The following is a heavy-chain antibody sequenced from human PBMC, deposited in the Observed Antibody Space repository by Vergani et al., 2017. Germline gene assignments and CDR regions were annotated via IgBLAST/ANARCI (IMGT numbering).Heavy chain of an antibody. Sequence: EVQLLESGGGLVQPGGSLRLSCAASGFTFSSYAMSWVRQAPGKGLEWVSAISGSGGSTYYADSVKGRFTISRDNSKNTLYLQMNSLRAEDTAVDYCAKDQPTVTAYYYGMDVWGQGTTVTVSS. J-gene: IGHJ6*02. CDR3: AKDQPTVTAYYYGMDV. CDR1: GFTFSSYA. D-gene: IGHD4-17*01. V-gene: IGHV3-23*01. CDR2: ISGSGGST.